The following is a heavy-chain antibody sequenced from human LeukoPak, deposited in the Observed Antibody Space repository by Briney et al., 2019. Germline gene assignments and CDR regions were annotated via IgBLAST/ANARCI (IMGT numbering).Heavy chain of an antibody. V-gene: IGHV4-34*01. Sequence: SETLSLTCAVYGGSFSGYYWSWIRQPPGKGLEWIGEINHSGSTNYNPSLKSRVTISVDTSKNQFSLKLSSVTAADTAVYYCASSDSSGYGPDAFDIWGQGTMVTVSS. CDR2: INHSGST. CDR3: ASSDSSGYGPDAFDI. CDR1: GGSFSGYY. J-gene: IGHJ3*02. D-gene: IGHD3-22*01.